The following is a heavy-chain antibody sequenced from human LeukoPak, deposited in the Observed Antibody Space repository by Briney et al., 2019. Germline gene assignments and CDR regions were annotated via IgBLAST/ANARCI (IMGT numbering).Heavy chain of an antibody. D-gene: IGHD4-23*01. J-gene: IGHJ4*02. CDR2: ISYDGSNK. CDR1: GFTFSSYA. V-gene: IGHV3-30-3*01. CDR3: ARDGTDYGGNPMYYFDY. Sequence: GGSLRLSCAASGFTFSSYAMHWVREAPGKGVGWVAVISYDGSNKYYADSVKGRFTISRDNSKNTLYLQMNSLRAEDTAVYYCARDGTDYGGNPMYYFDYWGQGTLVTVSS.